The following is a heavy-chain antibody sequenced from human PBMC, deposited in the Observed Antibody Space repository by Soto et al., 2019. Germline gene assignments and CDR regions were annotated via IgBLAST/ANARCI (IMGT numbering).Heavy chain of an antibody. CDR1: GYTFTTYS. CDR3: ARAACSSTSCYNYYAYGMDV. Sequence: GPEMKKPGASVKLSCKASGYTFTTYSMHWVRQAPGQRLEWMGWIHAGNGNTEHSQKFQGRVTITRDTSASTAYLELGSLRSEDTAVYYCARAACSSTSCYNYYAYGMDVWGQGTAVTVS. D-gene: IGHD2-2*01. CDR2: IHAGNGNT. V-gene: IGHV1-3*01. J-gene: IGHJ6*02.